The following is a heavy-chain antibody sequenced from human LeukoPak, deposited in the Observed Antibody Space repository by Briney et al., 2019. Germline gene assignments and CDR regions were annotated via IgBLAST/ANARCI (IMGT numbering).Heavy chain of an antibody. CDR2: IYYSGST. J-gene: IGHJ6*02. V-gene: IGHV4-31*03. CDR3: ARAYGSGSSSADV. CDR1: GGSISSGGYY. D-gene: IGHD3-10*01. Sequence: SQTLSLTCTVSGGSISSGGYYWSWIRQHPGKGLEWIGYIYYSGSTYYNPSLKSRVTISVDTSKNQFSLKLSSVTAADTAVYYCARAYGSGSSSADVWGQGTTVTVSS.